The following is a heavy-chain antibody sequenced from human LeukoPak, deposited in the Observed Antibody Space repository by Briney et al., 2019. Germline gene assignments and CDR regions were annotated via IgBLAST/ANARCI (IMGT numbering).Heavy chain of an antibody. D-gene: IGHD6-6*01. V-gene: IGHV4-39*07. Sequence: SETLSLTCSVSGDSISTSSYYWGWIRQPPGKGLEWIGTIYYSGSTYYNPSLTSRVTISVDTSKNQFSLKLSSVTAADTAIYYCARDFSSSSTVYYYYYMDVWGKGTTVTVSS. J-gene: IGHJ6*03. CDR3: ARDFSSSSTVYYYYYMDV. CDR1: GDSISTSSYY. CDR2: IYYSGST.